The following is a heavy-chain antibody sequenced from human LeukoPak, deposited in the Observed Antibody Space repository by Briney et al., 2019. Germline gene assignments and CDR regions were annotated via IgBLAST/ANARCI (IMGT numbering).Heavy chain of an antibody. Sequence: GGSLRLSCAASGFIFSSYSMNWVRQAPGKGLEWVSYIRSSSSTIYYADSVKGRFTISRDNAKNSLYLQMNSLRAEDTAVYYCARVGSSGSYNEDYWGQGTLVTVSS. CDR2: IRSSSSTI. CDR1: GFIFSSYS. J-gene: IGHJ4*02. CDR3: ARVGSSGSYNEDY. V-gene: IGHV3-48*04. D-gene: IGHD1-26*01.